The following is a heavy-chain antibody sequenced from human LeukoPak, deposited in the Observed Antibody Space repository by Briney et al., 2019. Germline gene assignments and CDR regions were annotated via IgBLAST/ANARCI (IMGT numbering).Heavy chain of an antibody. CDR2: IYYTGIT. J-gene: IGHJ4*02. CDR3: ARHYYDTSGYYYFDY. V-gene: IGHV4-59*08. Sequence: SETLSLTCIVSGGSISGYFWSWIRQPPGKGLEYMGYIYYTGITDYNPSFKSRITISVDTSKNQFSLKLSSVTAADTAVYYRARHYYDTSGYYYFDYWGQGTLVTVSS. CDR1: GGSISGYF. D-gene: IGHD3-22*01.